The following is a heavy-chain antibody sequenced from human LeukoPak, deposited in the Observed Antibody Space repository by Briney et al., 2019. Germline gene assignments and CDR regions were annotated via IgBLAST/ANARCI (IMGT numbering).Heavy chain of an antibody. V-gene: IGHV1-24*01. CDR3: ATGRDSSGYYRPFDY. J-gene: IGHJ4*02. CDR1: GYTLTELS. CDR2: FDPEDGET. Sequence: ASVKVSCKVSGYTLTELSMHRVRQAPGKGLEWMGGFDPEDGETIYAQKFQGRVTMTEDTSTDTAYMELSSLRSEDTAVYYCATGRDSSGYYRPFDYWGQGTLVTVSS. D-gene: IGHD3-22*01.